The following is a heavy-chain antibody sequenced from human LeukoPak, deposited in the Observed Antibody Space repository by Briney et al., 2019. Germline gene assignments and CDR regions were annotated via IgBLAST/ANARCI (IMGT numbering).Heavy chain of an antibody. D-gene: IGHD2-21*02. Sequence: GSLRLSCAASGFTFSDYYMSWIRQAPGKGLEWVSYISSSGSTIYYADSVKGRFTISRDNAKNSLYLQMNSLRADDTAVYYCASAYCGGDCYAWDHDAFDIWGQGTMVTVSS. J-gene: IGHJ3*02. CDR1: GFTFSDYY. V-gene: IGHV3-11*01. CDR3: ASAYCGGDCYAWDHDAFDI. CDR2: ISSSGSTI.